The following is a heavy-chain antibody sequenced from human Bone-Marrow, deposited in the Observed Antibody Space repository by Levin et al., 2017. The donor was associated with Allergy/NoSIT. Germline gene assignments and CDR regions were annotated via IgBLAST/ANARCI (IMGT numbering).Heavy chain of an antibody. D-gene: IGHD5-12*01. CDR2: IKNSGTT. Sequence: PSETLSLTCSVSGGSISNSYWSWIRQAPGKGLEWIGFIKNSGTTKYNPSLNSRVTISADTSKNQVSLRLTSVTAADTAVYYCASLGYTISYYDYAMDVWGQGTTVTVSS. CDR1: GGSISNSY. CDR3: ASLGYTISYYDYAMDV. J-gene: IGHJ6*02. V-gene: IGHV4-59*01.